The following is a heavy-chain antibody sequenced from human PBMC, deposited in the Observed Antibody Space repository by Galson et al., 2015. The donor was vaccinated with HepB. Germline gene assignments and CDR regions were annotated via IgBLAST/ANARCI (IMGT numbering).Heavy chain of an antibody. Sequence: SLRLSCAASGFTFSSYAMSWVRQAPGKGLEWVSAISGSGGSTYYADSVKGRFTISRDNSKNTLYLQMNSLRAEDTDVYYCVKDQIRFLEWTSRFNLFDPWGQGTLVTVSS. CDR2: ISGSGGST. J-gene: IGHJ5*02. D-gene: IGHD3-3*01. CDR3: VKDQIRFLEWTSRFNLFDP. CDR1: GFTFSSYA. V-gene: IGHV3-23*01.